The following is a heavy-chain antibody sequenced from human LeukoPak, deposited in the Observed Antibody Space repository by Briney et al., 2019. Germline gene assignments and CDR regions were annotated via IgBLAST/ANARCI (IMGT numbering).Heavy chain of an antibody. CDR2: IYHSGST. D-gene: IGHD4-17*01. J-gene: IGHJ3*02. CDR1: GGSISSGGYS. CDR3: ARKDYGDYRTFDN. Sequence: PSETLSLTCAVSGGSISSGGYSWGWIRQPPGKGLEWIGEIYHSGSTNYNPSLKSRVTISIDKSKNQFSLKLNSVTAADTAVYYCARKDYGDYRTFDNWGQGTMVTVSS. V-gene: IGHV4-30-2*01.